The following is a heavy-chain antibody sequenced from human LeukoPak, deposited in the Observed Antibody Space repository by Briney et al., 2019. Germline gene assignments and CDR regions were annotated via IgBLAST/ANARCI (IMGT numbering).Heavy chain of an antibody. Sequence: GGSLRLSCAASGFTFSSYEMNWVRQAPGKGLEWVSYISSGGDTIYYADSVKGRFTISRDNAKNSLYLQMNSLRAEDTALYYCARGGYYDNSGASDYWGQGTLVTVSS. D-gene: IGHD3-22*01. CDR1: GFTFSSYE. CDR3: ARGGYYDNSGASDY. CDR2: ISSGGDTI. J-gene: IGHJ4*02. V-gene: IGHV3-48*03.